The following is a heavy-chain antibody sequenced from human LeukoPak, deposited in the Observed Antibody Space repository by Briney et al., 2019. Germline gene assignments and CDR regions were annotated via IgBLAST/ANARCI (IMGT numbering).Heavy chain of an antibody. V-gene: IGHV3-30*04. CDR1: GFTFSTFP. Sequence: GGSLRLSCAASGFTFSTFPMHWVRQAPGKGLEWVAVISYDGGNKYYADSVKGRFTLSRDNSKNTLFLQMNSLRAEDTAVYSCARGGYGSGSYDYYFYGMDVWGQGTTVTVSS. J-gene: IGHJ6*02. CDR2: ISYDGGNK. CDR3: ARGGYGSGSYDYYFYGMDV. D-gene: IGHD3-10*01.